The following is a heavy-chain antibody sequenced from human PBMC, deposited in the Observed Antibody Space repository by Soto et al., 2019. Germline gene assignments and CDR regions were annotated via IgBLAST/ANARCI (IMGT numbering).Heavy chain of an antibody. J-gene: IGHJ4*02. V-gene: IGHV4-30-4*01. Sequence: SETLSLTCAVSGGSINSGDYYWSWIRQPPGKGLEWIGYIYYSGSTYYNPSLKSRVTISVDTSKNQFSLKLGSVTAADAAVYYCARASTIFGVVVRFDSWGQGTLVTVSS. CDR1: GGSINSGDYY. D-gene: IGHD3-3*01. CDR3: ARASTIFGVVVRFDS. CDR2: IYYSGST.